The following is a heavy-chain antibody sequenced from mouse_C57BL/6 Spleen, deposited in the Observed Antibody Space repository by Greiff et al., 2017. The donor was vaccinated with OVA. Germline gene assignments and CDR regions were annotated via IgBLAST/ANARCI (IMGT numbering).Heavy chain of an antibody. J-gene: IGHJ2*01. V-gene: IGHV1-82*01. CDR1: GYAFSSSW. D-gene: IGHD4-1*01. CDR2: IYPGDGDT. CDR3: ATRGLGDYFDY. Sequence: QVQLKESGPELVKPGASVKISCKASGYAFSSSWMNWVKQRPGKGLEWIGRIYPGDGDTNYNGKFKGKATLTADKSSSTAYMQLSSLTSEDSAVYFCATRGLGDYFDYWGQGTTLTVSS.